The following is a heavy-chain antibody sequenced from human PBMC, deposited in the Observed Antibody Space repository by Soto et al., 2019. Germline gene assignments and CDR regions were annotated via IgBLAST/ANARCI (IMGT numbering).Heavy chain of an antibody. J-gene: IGHJ4*02. CDR1: GFTFSSYG. CDR3: ARDQGYSYGSLDY. D-gene: IGHD5-18*01. Sequence: PGGSLRLSCAASGFTFSSYGMHWVRQAPGKGLEWVAVIWYDGSNKYYADSVKGRFTISRDNSKNTLYLQMNSLRAEDTAVYYCARDQGYSYGSLDYPGQATRVTVAS. V-gene: IGHV3-33*01. CDR2: IWYDGSNK.